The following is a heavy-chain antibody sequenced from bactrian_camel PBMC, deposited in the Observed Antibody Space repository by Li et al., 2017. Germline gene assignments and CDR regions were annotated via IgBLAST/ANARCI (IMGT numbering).Heavy chain of an antibody. J-gene: IGHJ4*01. CDR1: GYTYSVNC. D-gene: IGHD6*01. CDR3: AAGYGNAAPTY. Sequence: LVESGGGLVQPGGSLRLSCAASGYTYSVNCMGWFRQAPGKGRERVSSLYIEGGSTAYIDSVKGRFTMSQDKAKNTLYLQMNDLKPEDTAIYYCAAGYGNAAPTYWSQGTQVTVS. V-gene: IGHV3S28*01. CDR2: LYIEGGST.